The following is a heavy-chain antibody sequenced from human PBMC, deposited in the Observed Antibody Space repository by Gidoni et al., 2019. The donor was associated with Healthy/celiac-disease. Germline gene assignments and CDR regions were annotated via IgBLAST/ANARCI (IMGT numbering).Heavy chain of an antibody. J-gene: IGHJ6*02. V-gene: IGHV1-69*01. CDR3: ARGPIPTHYYYYYGMDV. Sequence: QVQLVQSGAEVKKPGSSVKVSCKASGGTFSSYAISWVRQAPGQGLEWMGGIIPILGTANYAQKFQGRVTITADESTSTAYMELSSLRSEDTAVYYCARGPIPTHYYYYYGMDVWGQGTTVTVSS. CDR2: IIPILGTA. CDR1: GGTFSSYA.